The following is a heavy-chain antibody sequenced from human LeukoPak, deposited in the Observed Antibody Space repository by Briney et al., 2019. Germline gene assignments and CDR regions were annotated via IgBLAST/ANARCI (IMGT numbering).Heavy chain of an antibody. V-gene: IGHV4-34*01. Sequence: SETLSLTCAVYGGSFSGYYWSWIRQPPGKGLEWIGQINHSGSTNYNPSLKSRVTISVDTSKNQFSLKLSSVTAADTAFYYCARGDYDYLSGTYSFDLWGQGIRVTVSS. J-gene: IGHJ5*02. CDR2: INHSGST. CDR3: ARGDYDYLSGTYSFDL. CDR1: GGSFSGYY. D-gene: IGHD3-16*01.